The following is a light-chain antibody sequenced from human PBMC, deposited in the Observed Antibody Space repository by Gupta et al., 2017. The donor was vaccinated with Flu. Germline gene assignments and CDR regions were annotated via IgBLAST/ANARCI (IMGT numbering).Light chain of an antibody. CDR3: AACEDSRNGWV. CDR2: GDN. J-gene: IGLJ2*01. V-gene: IGLV1-44*01. Sequence: QSVLTQPPSASGTPGHRLTISCSGSSSNIGSNTVNWYQQHPGTAPKLLIYGDNQRPSGVPDRFSGSKSGTSASLTISGLQSEDEADYYCAACEDSRNGWVFGGGTKLTVL. CDR1: SSNIGSNT.